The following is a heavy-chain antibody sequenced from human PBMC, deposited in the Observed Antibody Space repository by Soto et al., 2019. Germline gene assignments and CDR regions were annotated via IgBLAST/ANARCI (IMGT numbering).Heavy chain of an antibody. J-gene: IGHJ4*02. CDR2: IVVGSGNT. Sequence: SVKVSCKASGFTFTRSAVHYLRQARGQRLEWIGWIVVGSGNTNYAQKFQERVTITRDMSTSTAYMELSSLRSEDTAVYYCAASITIFGVARYWGQGTLVTVSS. CDR1: GFTFTRSA. D-gene: IGHD3-3*01. CDR3: AASITIFGVARY. V-gene: IGHV1-58*01.